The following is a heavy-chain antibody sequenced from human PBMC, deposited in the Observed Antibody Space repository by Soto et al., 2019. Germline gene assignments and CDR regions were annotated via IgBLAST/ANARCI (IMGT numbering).Heavy chain of an antibody. CDR2: IYYSGST. CDR3: ARIGPVRGVINNWFDP. J-gene: IGHJ5*02. CDR1: GGSISSYY. Sequence: SETRSLTCXVSGGSISSYYWSWIRQPPGKGLEWIGYIYYSGSTNYNPSLKSRVTISVDTAKNQFSLRLSSVTAADTAVYYCARIGPVRGVINNWFDPWGQGTLVTVSS. D-gene: IGHD3-10*01. V-gene: IGHV4-59*01.